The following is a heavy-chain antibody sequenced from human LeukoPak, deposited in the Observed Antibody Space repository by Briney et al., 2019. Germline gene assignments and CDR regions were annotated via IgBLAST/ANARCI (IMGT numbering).Heavy chain of an antibody. Sequence: GGSLRLSCAASGFIFGDYTMNWVRQAPGKGLEWVSSISGSGTYIYHGDSVKGRFTISRDNAKNSLYLQMSSLTAEDTAVYYCARMPHYGDLNYSFDYWGQGTLVTVSS. CDR2: ISGSGTYI. D-gene: IGHD4-17*01. CDR1: GFIFGDYT. CDR3: ARMPHYGDLNYSFDY. J-gene: IGHJ4*02. V-gene: IGHV3-21*01.